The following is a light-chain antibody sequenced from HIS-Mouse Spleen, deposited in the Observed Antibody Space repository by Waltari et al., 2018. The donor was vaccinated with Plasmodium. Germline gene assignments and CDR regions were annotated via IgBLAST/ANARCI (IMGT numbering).Light chain of an antibody. Sequence: SYELTQPPSVSVSPGQTASITCSGDKLGDKYACWYQQKPGQSPVLVIYKDSKRPSGIPERFSGSNSGSTATLTISGTQAMDEADYYCQAWDSSTVGFGGGTKLTVL. V-gene: IGLV3-1*01. CDR3: QAWDSSTVG. J-gene: IGLJ2*01. CDR1: KLGDKY. CDR2: KDS.